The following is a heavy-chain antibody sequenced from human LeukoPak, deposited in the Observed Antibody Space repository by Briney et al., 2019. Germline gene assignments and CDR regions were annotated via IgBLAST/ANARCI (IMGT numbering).Heavy chain of an antibody. V-gene: IGHV5-51*01. CDR3: ARHNPSWIAVAGTNAFDI. D-gene: IGHD6-19*01. CDR2: IYPGDSDT. Sequence: GESLKISCKGSGYSFTSYWIGWVRQMPGKGLEWMGVIYPGDSDTRYSPSFQGQVTISADKSISTAYLQWSSLKASDTAMYYCARHNPSWIAVAGTNAFDIWGQGTMVTVSS. CDR1: GYSFTSYW. J-gene: IGHJ3*02.